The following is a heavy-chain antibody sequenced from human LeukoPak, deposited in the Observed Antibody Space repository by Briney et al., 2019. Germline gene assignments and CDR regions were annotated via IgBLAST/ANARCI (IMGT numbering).Heavy chain of an antibody. CDR2: IYYSRST. Sequence: SETLSLTCTVSGDSISSYYWSWIRQPPGKGLEWIGYIYYSRSTIYNPSLNSRVTISVDTSKNQFSLKLTSVTAADTAVYYCARDLCSGGSCYPGWFDPWGQGTLVTVSS. V-gene: IGHV4-59*01. CDR3: ARDLCSGGSCYPGWFDP. D-gene: IGHD2-15*01. J-gene: IGHJ5*02. CDR1: GDSISSYY.